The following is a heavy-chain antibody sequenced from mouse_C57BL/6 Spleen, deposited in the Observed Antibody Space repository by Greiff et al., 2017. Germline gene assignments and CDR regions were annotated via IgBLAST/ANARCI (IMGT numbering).Heavy chain of an antibody. CDR3: ARRRDDGYYWYFDV. CDR1: GYTFTNYW. J-gene: IGHJ1*03. V-gene: IGHV1-63*01. Sequence: QVQLQQSGAELVRPGTSVKMSCKASGYTFTNYWIGWAKQRPGHGLEWIGAIYPGGGYTNYNEKFKGKATLTAEKSSSTAYMQFSSLTSEDSAIYYCARRRDDGYYWYFDVWGTGTTVTVSS. CDR2: IYPGGGYT. D-gene: IGHD2-3*01.